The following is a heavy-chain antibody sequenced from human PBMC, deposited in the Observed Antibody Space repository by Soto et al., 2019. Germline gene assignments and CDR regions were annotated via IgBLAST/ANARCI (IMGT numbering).Heavy chain of an antibody. CDR1: GDSLSRNSAG. J-gene: IGHJ5*02. Sequence: SQTLSLTCAMSGDSLSRNSAGWNWIRQSPARGLEWLGRTYYRSNWHYGYAPSVKSRITITPDTSKNQVSLQLNSVTPEDTAVYYCARTYSGSYLDWLDPWGQGTLVTAPQ. CDR2: TYYRSNWHY. V-gene: IGHV6-1*01. D-gene: IGHD1-26*01. CDR3: ARTYSGSYLDWLDP.